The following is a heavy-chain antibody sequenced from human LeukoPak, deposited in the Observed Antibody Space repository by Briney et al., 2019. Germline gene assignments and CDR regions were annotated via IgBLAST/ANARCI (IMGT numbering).Heavy chain of an antibody. CDR1: GFTFSSYS. V-gene: IGHV3-21*01. Sequence: GGSLRLSCAASGFTFSSYSMNWVRQAPGKGLEWVSFISSSNSYIYYADSVKGRFTISRDNAKNSLYLQMNSLRAEDAAVYYCARDDAYYDSSGYQNYFDYWGQGTLVTVSS. J-gene: IGHJ4*02. D-gene: IGHD3-22*01. CDR3: ARDDAYYDSSGYQNYFDY. CDR2: ISSSNSYI.